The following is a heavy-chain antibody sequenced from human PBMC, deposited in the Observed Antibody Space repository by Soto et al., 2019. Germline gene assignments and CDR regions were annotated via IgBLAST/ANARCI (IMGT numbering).Heavy chain of an antibody. J-gene: IGHJ3*02. CDR1: GYTFTGYY. D-gene: IGHD7-27*01. CDR2: INPNSGGT. V-gene: IGHV1-2*04. Sequence: ASVKVSCKASGYTFTGYYMHWVRQAPGQGLEWMGWINPNSGGTNYAQKFQGWVTMTRDTSISTAYMELSRLRSDDTAVYYCARDQTTGDTPDAFDIWGQGTMVTVSS. CDR3: ARDQTTGDTPDAFDI.